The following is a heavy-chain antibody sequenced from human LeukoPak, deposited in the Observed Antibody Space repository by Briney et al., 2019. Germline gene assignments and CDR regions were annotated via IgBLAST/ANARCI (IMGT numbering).Heavy chain of an antibody. CDR1: GFTFSTYS. CDR3: ATMGVAARLDH. J-gene: IGHJ4*02. CDR2: ITSTGKTI. D-gene: IGHD6-19*01. Sequence: PGGSLSLSCATSGFTFSTYSMNWVRQAPGKGLEWISYITSTGKTIYYADSVKGRFTISRDNAKDSVYLQLNILRAEDTAVYYCATMGVAARLDHWGQGTLVAVSS. V-gene: IGHV3-48*04.